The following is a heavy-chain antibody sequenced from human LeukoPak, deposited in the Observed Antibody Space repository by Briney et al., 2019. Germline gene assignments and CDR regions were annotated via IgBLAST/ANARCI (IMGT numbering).Heavy chain of an antibody. Sequence: GGSLRPSCAASGFIFSNYVMTWVRQAPGKGLEWVSVITGSGGNTYYAESVKGRFTISRDNSKNTLYLQMNSLRAEDTATYYCAKRPPAKQPLYYFDSWGQGALVTVSS. V-gene: IGHV3-23*01. J-gene: IGHJ4*02. CDR1: GFIFSNYV. CDR3: AKRPPAKQPLYYFDS. CDR2: ITGSGGNT. D-gene: IGHD1-14*01.